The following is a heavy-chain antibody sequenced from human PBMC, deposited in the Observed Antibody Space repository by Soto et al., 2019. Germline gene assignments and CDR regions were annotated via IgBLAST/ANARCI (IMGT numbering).Heavy chain of an antibody. V-gene: IGHV4-31*02. CDR3: ARDQLPTGFDP. D-gene: IGHD1-26*01. Sequence: TLSLTCTVSGGSISSGGYYWSWIRQHPGKGLEWIGYIYYSGSTYYNPSLKSRVTISVDTSKNQFSLKLSSATAADTAVYYCARDQLPTGFDPWGQGTLVTVSS. CDR2: IYYSGST. J-gene: IGHJ5*02. CDR1: GGSISSGGYY.